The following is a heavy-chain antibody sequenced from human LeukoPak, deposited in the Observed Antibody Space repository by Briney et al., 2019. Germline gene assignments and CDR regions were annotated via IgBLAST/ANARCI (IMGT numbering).Heavy chain of an antibody. J-gene: IGHJ4*02. CDR2: ISGSGGST. CDR3: AKSPYSQGMAAAIGYY. D-gene: IGHD6-13*01. V-gene: IGHV3-23*01. Sequence: GGSLRLSCAASGFTFSSYAMSWVRQAPGKGLEWVSAISGSGGSTYYADSVKGRFTISRDNSKNTLYLQMNSLRAEDTAVYYCAKSPYSQGMAAAIGYYWGQGTLVTVSS. CDR1: GFTFSSYA.